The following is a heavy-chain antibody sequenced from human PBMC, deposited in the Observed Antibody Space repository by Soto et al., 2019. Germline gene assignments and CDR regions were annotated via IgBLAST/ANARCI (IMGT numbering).Heavy chain of an antibody. V-gene: IGHV1-69*01. J-gene: IGHJ6*02. Sequence: QVQLVQSGAEVKKPGSSVKVSCRASGGTFSNYAISWVRQAPGQGLEWMGGIVPAFGTPNYAQNLQGSITITADDSMTTVYMDLSSLRSEDTAVYYCARGATIFGVAAYSYYEMEVWGQGTTVTVSS. CDR3: ARGATIFGVAAYSYYEMEV. CDR1: GGTFSNYA. CDR2: IVPAFGTP. D-gene: IGHD3-3*01.